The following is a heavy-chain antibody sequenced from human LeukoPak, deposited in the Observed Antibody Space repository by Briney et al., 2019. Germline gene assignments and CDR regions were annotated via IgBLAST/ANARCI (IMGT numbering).Heavy chain of an antibody. V-gene: IGHV3-23*01. CDR1: GFTFSSYA. CDR3: AKNLKYSSSYYFDY. CDR2: ISGSGGST. D-gene: IGHD6-6*01. J-gene: IGHJ4*02. Sequence: GGSLRLSCAASGFTFSSYAMSWVRQAPGKGLEWVSAISGSGGSTYYADSVKGRFTISRDNSKNTLYLQMNSLRAEDTGVYYCAKNLKYSSSYYFDYWGQGTLVTVSS.